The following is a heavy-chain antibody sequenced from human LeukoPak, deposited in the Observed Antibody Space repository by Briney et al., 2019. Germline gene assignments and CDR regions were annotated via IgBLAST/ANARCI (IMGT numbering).Heavy chain of an antibody. V-gene: IGHV1-3*01. CDR2: ISAGNGNT. CDR3: ARDSGSGSNDY. D-gene: IGHD1-26*01. Sequence: ASVKVSCKASGYTFTSYGISWMRQAPGQRLEWMGWISAGNGNTKYSQNFQGRVTFISNTSATTAFMELSSLRSEDAAVYYCARDSGSGSNDYWGQGTLVTVSS. J-gene: IGHJ4*02. CDR1: GYTFTSYG.